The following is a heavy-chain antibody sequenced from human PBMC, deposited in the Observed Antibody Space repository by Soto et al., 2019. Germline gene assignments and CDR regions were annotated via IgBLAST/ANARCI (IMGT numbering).Heavy chain of an antibody. CDR3: ARDQGYSYGDYYYYYYGMDV. D-gene: IGHD5-18*01. CDR1: GDSVSSNSAA. Sequence: QTLSLTCAISGDSVSSNSAAWNWIRQSPSRGLEWLGRTYYRSKWYNDYAVSVKSRITINPDTSKNQFSLQLNSVTPEDTAVYYCARDQGYSYGDYYYYYYGMDVWGQGTTVTVSS. V-gene: IGHV6-1*01. CDR2: TYYRSKWYN. J-gene: IGHJ6*02.